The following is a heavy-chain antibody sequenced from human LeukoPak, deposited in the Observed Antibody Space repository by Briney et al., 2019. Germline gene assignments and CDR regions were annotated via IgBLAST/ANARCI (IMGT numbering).Heavy chain of an antibody. D-gene: IGHD1-1*01. CDR1: GFTFSSYA. V-gene: IGHV3-23*01. CDR2: LSGNGHST. J-gene: IGHJ4*02. Sequence: PGGSLRLSCAASGFTFSSYAMSGVRQAAGKGGEWGSTLSGNGHSTYDADSVKGRFTIARDYCKNTLHLQMNSLRAEDTAVYYCTKGIELERPFDYWGQGTLVTVSS. CDR3: TKGIELERPFDY.